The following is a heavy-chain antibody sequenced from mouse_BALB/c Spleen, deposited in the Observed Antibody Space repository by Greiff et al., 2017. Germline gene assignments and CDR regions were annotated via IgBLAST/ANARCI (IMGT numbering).Heavy chain of an antibody. J-gene: IGHJ4*01. CDR2: ISSGSSTI. CDR3: ARGDYYAMDY. V-gene: IGHV5-17*02. CDR1: GFTFSSFG. Sequence: EVKLVESGGGLVQPGGSRKLSCAASGFTFSSFGMPWVRQAPEKGLEWVAYISSGSSTIYYADTVKGRFTISRDNPKNTLFLQMTSLRSEDTAMYYCARGDYYAMDYWGQGTSVTVSA.